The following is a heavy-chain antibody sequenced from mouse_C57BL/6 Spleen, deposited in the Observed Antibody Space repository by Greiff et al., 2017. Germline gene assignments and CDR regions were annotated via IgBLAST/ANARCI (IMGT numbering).Heavy chain of an antibody. CDR1: GYTFTDYY. D-gene: IGHD2-4*01. V-gene: IGHV1-26*01. CDR3: ARWDDYDVYYAMDY. J-gene: IGHJ4*01. Sequence: EVKLQESGPELVKPGASVKISCKASGYTFTDYYMNWVKQSHGKSLEWIGDINPNNGGTSYNQKFKGKATLTVDKSSSTAYMELRSLTSEDSAVYYCARWDDYDVYYAMDYWGQGTSVTVSS. CDR2: INPNNGGT.